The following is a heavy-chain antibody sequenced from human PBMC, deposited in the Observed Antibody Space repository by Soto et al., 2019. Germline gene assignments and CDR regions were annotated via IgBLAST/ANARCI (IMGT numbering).Heavy chain of an antibody. V-gene: IGHV4-39*01. CDR3: SRHGTILAAAPLLY. CDR2: FYYSGST. J-gene: IGHJ4*02. Sequence: PSETLSLTCTVSSGSISRSGYYWGWIRQPPGKGLEWIGSFYYSGSTYYNPSLKSRVTISVDTSKNQLSLKLSSVTAADTAVYNCSRHGTILAAAPLLYWGQGTLVTVSS. D-gene: IGHD1-7*01. CDR1: SGSISRSGYY.